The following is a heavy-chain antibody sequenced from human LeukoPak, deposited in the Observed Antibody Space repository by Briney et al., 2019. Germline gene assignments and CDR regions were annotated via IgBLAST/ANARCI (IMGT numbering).Heavy chain of an antibody. V-gene: IGHV4-34*01. CDR1: GGSISGYY. CDR3: ARGPSSSWYYYYYYMDV. Sequence: SETLSLTCAVYGGSISGYYWSWIRQPPGKGLEWTGEINHSGSTNYNPSLKSRVTISVDTSKNQFSLKLSSVTAADTAVYYCARGPSSSWYYYYYYMDVWGKGTTVTVSS. J-gene: IGHJ6*03. D-gene: IGHD6-13*01. CDR2: INHSGST.